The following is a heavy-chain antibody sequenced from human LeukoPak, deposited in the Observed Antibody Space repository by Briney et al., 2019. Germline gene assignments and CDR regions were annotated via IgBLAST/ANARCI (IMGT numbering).Heavy chain of an antibody. V-gene: IGHV3-43*02. D-gene: IGHD5-18*01. CDR2: ISGDGGST. CDR1: GFTFDDYA. CDR3: AKDWETALGY. J-gene: IGHJ4*02. Sequence: PGGSLRLSCAASGFTFDDYAMHWVRQAPGKGLEWASLISGDGGSTYYADSVKGRFTISRDNSKNSLYLQTNGLRTEDTALYYCAKDWETALGYWGQGTLVTVSS.